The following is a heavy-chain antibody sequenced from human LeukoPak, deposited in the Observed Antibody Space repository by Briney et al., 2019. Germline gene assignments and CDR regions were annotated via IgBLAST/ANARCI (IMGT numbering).Heavy chain of an antibody. CDR3: ARMWDSRYTYGFRYFDV. Sequence: SETLSLTCTVSGGSISSNSYYWGWIRQPPGKGLEWIGSIYYSGSTYYNPSLKSRVTISVDTSKNQFSLKLSSVTAADTAVYYCARMWDSRYTYGFRYFDVWGRGTLVTVSS. D-gene: IGHD5-18*01. J-gene: IGHJ2*01. CDR2: IYYSGST. V-gene: IGHV4-39*07. CDR1: GGSISSNSYY.